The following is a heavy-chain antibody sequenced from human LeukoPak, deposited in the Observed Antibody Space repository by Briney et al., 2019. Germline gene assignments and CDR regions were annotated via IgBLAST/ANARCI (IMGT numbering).Heavy chain of an antibody. CDR2: ITSSGSSI. D-gene: IGHD6-19*01. CDR3: AGSIAVAGTLFDY. CDR1: VFIFSNYG. J-gene: IGHJ4*02. V-gene: IGHV3-48*04. Sequence: GGSLRLSCAASVFIFSNYGMHWVRQAPGRGLEWVSYITSSGSSIYYADSVKGRFTMSRDNAKNSLYLQMNGLRAEDTAVYYCAGSIAVAGTLFDYWGQGALVTVSS.